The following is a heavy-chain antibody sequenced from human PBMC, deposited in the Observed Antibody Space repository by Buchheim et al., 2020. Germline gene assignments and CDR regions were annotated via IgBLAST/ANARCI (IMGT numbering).Heavy chain of an antibody. CDR1: GGSFSGYY. J-gene: IGHJ6*03. Sequence: QVQLQQWGAGLLKPSETLSLTCAVYGGSFSGYYWSWIRQPPGKGLEWIGEINNSGSTNYNPSLKSRVTISVDTSKNQFSLKLSSVTAAGTAVYYCARVLIMIFGVVTRSYMDVWGKGTT. D-gene: IGHD3-3*01. CDR2: INNSGST. V-gene: IGHV4-34*01. CDR3: ARVLIMIFGVVTRSYMDV.